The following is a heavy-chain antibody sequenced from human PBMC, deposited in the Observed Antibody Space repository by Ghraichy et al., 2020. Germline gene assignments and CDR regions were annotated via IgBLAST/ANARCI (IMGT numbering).Heavy chain of an antibody. D-gene: IGHD1-26*01. V-gene: IGHV4-34*01. J-gene: IGHJ3*02. CDR1: GGSFSGYY. CDR2: INHSGST. CDR3: ARGFRFSLSGEDAFDI. Sequence: SQTLSLTCAVYGGSFSGYYWSWIRQPPGKGLEWIGEINHSGSTNYNPSLKSRVTISVDTSKNQFSLKLSSVTAADTAVYYCARGFRFSLSGEDAFDIWGQGTMVTVSS.